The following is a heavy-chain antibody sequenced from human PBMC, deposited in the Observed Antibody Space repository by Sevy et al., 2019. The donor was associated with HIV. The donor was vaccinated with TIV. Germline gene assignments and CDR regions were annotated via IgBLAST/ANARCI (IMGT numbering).Heavy chain of an antibody. CDR2: IYGSGSTT. CDR1: GFTVVSYA. J-gene: IGHJ3*02. Sequence: GGSLRLSCKPSGFTVVSYAMNWVRQAPGKGLEWVSTIYGSGSTTYHADSLRGRFSISRDDSKNTLYLQTNSLKTEDTAVYYCAGGRFDSSGSFDAFDIWGQGTMVTVSS. CDR3: AGGRFDSSGSFDAFDI. V-gene: IGHV3-23*01. D-gene: IGHD3-22*01.